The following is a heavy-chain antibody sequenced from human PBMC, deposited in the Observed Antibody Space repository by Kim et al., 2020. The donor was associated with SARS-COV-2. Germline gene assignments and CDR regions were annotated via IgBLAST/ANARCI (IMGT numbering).Heavy chain of an antibody. D-gene: IGHD5-12*01. V-gene: IGHV4-61*01. Sequence: SETLSLTCTVSGGSVSSGSYYWSWIRQPPGKGLEWIGYIYYSGSTNYNPSLKSRVTISVDTSKNQFSLKLSSVTAADTAVYYCARLWLRYKGYFDYWGQGTLVTVSS. CDR1: GGSVSSGSYY. CDR3: ARLWLRYKGYFDY. CDR2: IYYSGST. J-gene: IGHJ4*02.